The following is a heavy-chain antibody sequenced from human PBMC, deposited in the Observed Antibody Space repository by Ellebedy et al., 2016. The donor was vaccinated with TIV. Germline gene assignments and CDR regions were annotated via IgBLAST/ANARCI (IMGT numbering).Heavy chain of an antibody. Sequence: GESLKISCAASGFTFSDYYMSWIRQAPGQGLEWLTSISDTGRTIEYADSVKGRFTISRDNAKNSLYLHMNSLRAEDTAVYYCARDLGFAVAGKATWGQGTRVTVSS. CDR3: ARDLGFAVAGKAT. V-gene: IGHV3-11*01. CDR1: GFTFSDYY. D-gene: IGHD6-19*01. J-gene: IGHJ4*02. CDR2: ISDTGRTI.